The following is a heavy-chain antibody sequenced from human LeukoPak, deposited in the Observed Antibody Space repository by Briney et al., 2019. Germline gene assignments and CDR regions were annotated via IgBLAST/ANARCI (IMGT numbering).Heavy chain of an antibody. J-gene: IGHJ4*02. V-gene: IGHV1-69*13. CDR1: GGTFSSYA. CDR2: IIPIFGTS. D-gene: IGHD3-3*01. CDR3: ARDLVSRFWSGYYGY. Sequence: SVKVSCKASGGTFSSYAISCVRQAPGQGLEWMGGIIPIFGTSNYAQKFQGRVTITADESTSTAYMELSSLRSEDTAVYYCARDLVSRFWSGYYGYWGQGTLVTVS.